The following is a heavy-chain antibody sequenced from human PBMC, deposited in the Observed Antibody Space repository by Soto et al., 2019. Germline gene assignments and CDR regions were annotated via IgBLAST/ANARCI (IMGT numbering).Heavy chain of an antibody. D-gene: IGHD3-22*01. CDR2: XNXXTXXX. CDR3: TREAVVAENWFDP. CDR1: GYTFVDYA. Sequence: ASVKVSCKASGYTFVDYALHWVRQAPGQGLEXVGXXNXXTXXXXXSXXFEDRVSITRDTATSTAYMELSGLRSEETAVYFCTREAVVAENWFDPWGQGTLVTASS. V-gene: IGHV1-3*01. J-gene: IGHJ5*02.